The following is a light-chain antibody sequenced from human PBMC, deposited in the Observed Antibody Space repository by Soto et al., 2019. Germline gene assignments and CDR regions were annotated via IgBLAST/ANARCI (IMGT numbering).Light chain of an antibody. CDR2: KIY. CDR3: IQATQFPPYT. CDR1: QSLVHSYGNTY. V-gene: IGKV2-24*01. J-gene: IGKJ2*01. Sequence: DIVMTQTPLSSPVTLGQPASISCRSSQSLVHSYGNTYLRWLQQRPGQPPRLLIYKIYNRFSVVLDRFSGSGAGTDLTLKISRVEAWYVGVYYCIQATQFPPYTFGQGTKLEIK.